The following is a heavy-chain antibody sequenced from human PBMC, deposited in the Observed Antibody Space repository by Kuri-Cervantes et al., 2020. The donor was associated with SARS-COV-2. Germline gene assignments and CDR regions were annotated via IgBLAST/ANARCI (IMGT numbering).Heavy chain of an antibody. CDR2: IYYSGST. Sequence: ESLKISCTVSGGSISSYYWSWIRQPPGKGLEWIGYIYYSGSTNYNPSLKSRVTISVDTSKNQFSLKLSSVTAADTAVYYCARRRSSGWYMWFDPWGQGTLVTVSS. D-gene: IGHD6-19*01. J-gene: IGHJ5*02. V-gene: IGHV4-59*08. CDR3: ARRRSSGWYMWFDP. CDR1: GGSISSYY.